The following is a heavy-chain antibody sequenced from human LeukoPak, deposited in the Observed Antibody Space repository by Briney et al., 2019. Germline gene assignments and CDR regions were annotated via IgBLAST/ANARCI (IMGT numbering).Heavy chain of an antibody. Sequence: PGRSLRLSCAASGFTFSIYGMHWVRQAPGKGLERVAVISYDGSNKYYADSVKGRFTISRDNSKNTLYLQLNSLRAEDTAVYYCAKERDPYSYGPFDYWGQGTLVTVSS. J-gene: IGHJ4*02. CDR1: GFTFSIYG. V-gene: IGHV3-30*18. CDR3: AKERDPYSYGPFDY. CDR2: ISYDGSNK. D-gene: IGHD5-18*01.